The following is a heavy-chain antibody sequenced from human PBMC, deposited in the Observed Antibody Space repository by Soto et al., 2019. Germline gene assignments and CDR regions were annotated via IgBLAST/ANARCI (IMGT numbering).Heavy chain of an antibody. CDR2: IYYSGST. V-gene: IGHV4-31*03. D-gene: IGHD2-21*02. CDR1: GGSXXXXXXX. J-gene: IGHJ6*02. Sequence: QVQLQESGPGLVKHSQTLSLTCTVSGGSXXXXXXXXXWIRQHXXXXXEWIGYIYYSGSTYHNPSLKIRVTXSVDTXXXXXXXXXSXXXAAXXXXXYCARVCGGDCHHGMDVWGQGTTVTVSS. CDR3: ARVCGGDCHHGMDV.